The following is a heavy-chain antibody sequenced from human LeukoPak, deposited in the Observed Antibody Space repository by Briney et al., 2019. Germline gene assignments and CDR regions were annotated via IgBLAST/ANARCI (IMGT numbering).Heavy chain of an antibody. D-gene: IGHD1-26*01. CDR2: IRYDGSHK. V-gene: IGHV3-30*02. Sequence: GGSLRLSCAASGFTFSTYGMHWVRQGPGKGLEWVAFIRYDGSHKYYADSVKGRFTISRDNSKNTLYLQMNSLRAEDTAVYYCAKDGSLSGSANHYYMDVWGKGTTVTVSS. J-gene: IGHJ6*03. CDR1: GFTFSTYG. CDR3: AKDGSLSGSANHYYMDV.